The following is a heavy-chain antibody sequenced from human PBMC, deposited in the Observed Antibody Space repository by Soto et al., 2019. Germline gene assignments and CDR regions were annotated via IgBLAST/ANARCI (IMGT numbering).Heavy chain of an antibody. J-gene: IGHJ5*02. D-gene: IGHD6-13*01. V-gene: IGHV1-69*01. CDR2: IIPSFGTA. CDR3: ARERAPKSIAAAGTEPSDNFFDP. Sequence: QVQLVQSGAEVKRPGSSVKVSCKASEGAFSSYAISWVRQAPGQGLEWMGGIIPSFGTANDAQKFQGRVTITAHESTSTAYMELSSLRSEDTAVYYCARERAPKSIAAAGTEPSDNFFDPWGQRNLVTVSS. CDR1: EGAFSSYA.